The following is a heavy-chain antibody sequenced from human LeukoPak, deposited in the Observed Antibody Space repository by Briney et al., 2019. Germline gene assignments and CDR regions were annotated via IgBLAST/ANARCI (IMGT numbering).Heavy chain of an antibody. CDR3: ARNGYSSYDVDF. J-gene: IGHJ4*02. D-gene: IGHD5-12*01. CDR1: GGSISSSNW. V-gene: IGHV4-4*02. CDR2: ISHSGST. Sequence: SGTLSLTCAVSGGSISSSNWWSWVRQPPGKGLEWIGEISHSGSTNYNPSLKSRVTISVDMSKDHFSLKMTSVTAADTAVYYCARNGYSSYDVDFWGQGTLVTVSS.